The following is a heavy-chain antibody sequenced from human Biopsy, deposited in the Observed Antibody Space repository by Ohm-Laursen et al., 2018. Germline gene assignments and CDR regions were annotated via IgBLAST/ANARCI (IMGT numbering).Heavy chain of an antibody. D-gene: IGHD6-19*01. CDR1: GDSVSSGSFY. J-gene: IGHJ4*02. CDR3: ARGRRSSGWPYFDS. CDR2: IYDRGSTA. Sequence: SDTLSLICTVSGDSVSSGSFYWTWIRQPPGQGLEYIGYIYDRGSTANYNPSLESRVTMSVDMPKNQFSLKLSSVTAADTAIYYCARGRRSSGWPYFDSWGQGTLVTVSS. V-gene: IGHV4-61*01.